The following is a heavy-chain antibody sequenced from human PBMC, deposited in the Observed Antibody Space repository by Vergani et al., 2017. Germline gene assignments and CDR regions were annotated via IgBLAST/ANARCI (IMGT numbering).Heavy chain of an antibody. CDR1: GASVNSYY. Sequence: QVKLQESGPGLVKPSETLSLTCTVSGASVNSYYWSWIRQPPGEGLEWMGYVSFRGDTLYDPSVKGRMTISLNTSSNQFSLYLTAVTAADTAVYYCARSRIYYGAGSPDYCSQGTLVTVSS. J-gene: IGHJ4*02. V-gene: IGHV4-59*02. D-gene: IGHD3-10*01. CDR2: VSFRGDT. CDR3: ARSRIYYGAGSPDY.